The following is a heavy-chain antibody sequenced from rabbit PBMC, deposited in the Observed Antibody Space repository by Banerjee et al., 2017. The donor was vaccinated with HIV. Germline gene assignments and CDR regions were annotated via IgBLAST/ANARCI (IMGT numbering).Heavy chain of an antibody. Sequence: QSLEESGGDLVKPGASLTLTCTASGFSLSSSYWICWVRQAPGKGLEWIACIDAGSSGSTYYASWAKGRFTISKTSSTTVTLQMTSLTAADTATYFCARGGPSGYGGYGYVTEGYRLWGPGTLFTVS. D-gene: IGHD6-1*01. CDR2: IDAGSSGST. V-gene: IGHV1S40*01. CDR3: ARGGPSGYGGYGYVTEGYRL. J-gene: IGHJ6*01. CDR1: GFSLSSSYW.